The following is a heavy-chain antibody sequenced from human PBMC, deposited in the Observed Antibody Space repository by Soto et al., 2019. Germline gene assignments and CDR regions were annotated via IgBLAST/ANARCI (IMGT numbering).Heavy chain of an antibody. CDR2: VRQDGSEI. J-gene: IGHJ5*02. CDR1: GFTFSSNW. V-gene: IGHV3-7*04. D-gene: IGHD2-15*01. CDR3: AREVVVSGVGGWFDP. Sequence: GGSLRLSCVGSGFTFSSNWMTWVRQAPGKGLEWVANVRQDGSEINYVDSVKGRFTISRDNTKNSLYLQMNSLRAEDTAIYYCAREVVVSGVGGWFDPWGQGT.